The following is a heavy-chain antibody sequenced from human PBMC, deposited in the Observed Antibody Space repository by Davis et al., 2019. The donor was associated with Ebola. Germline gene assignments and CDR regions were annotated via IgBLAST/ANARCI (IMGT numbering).Heavy chain of an antibody. CDR1: GDSISSYY. CDR2: IYYSGST. Sequence: GSLRLSCTVSGDSISSYYWSWIRQPPGKGLEWIGYIYYSGSTNYNPSLKSRVTISVDTSKNQFSLKLSSVTAADTAVYYCARGPTDDYFDYWGQGTLVTVSS. V-gene: IGHV4-59*08. J-gene: IGHJ4*02. CDR3: ARGPTDDYFDY.